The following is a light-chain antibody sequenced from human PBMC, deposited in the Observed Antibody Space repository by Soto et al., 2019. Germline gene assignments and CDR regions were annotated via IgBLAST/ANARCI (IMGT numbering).Light chain of an antibody. CDR3: QQYGGSHGDT. J-gene: IGKJ2*01. CDR2: GAS. V-gene: IGKV3-20*01. Sequence: EIVLTQSPGTLSLSPGERATLSCKASQTVNSAYLAWYQQKPGQAPRLLIYGASSRATGIPDRFSGSGSGTDFTLTISGLEPEDFAVYYCQQYGGSHGDTFGQGTKLEVK. CDR1: QTVNSAY.